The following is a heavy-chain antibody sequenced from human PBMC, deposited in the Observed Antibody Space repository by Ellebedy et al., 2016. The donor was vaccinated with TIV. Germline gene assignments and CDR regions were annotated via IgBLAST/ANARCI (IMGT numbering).Heavy chain of an antibody. CDR2: IYSGGST. V-gene: IGHV3-66*01. D-gene: IGHD4-23*01. J-gene: IGHJ3*02. Sequence: GESLKISCAASGFIVTSNYMSWVRQAPGKGLEWVSVIYSGGSTHYADSVKGRFTISRDNSKNTLYLQMNSLRAEDTAVYYCAKSPRDDYGGNSGFDAFDIWGQGTMVTVSS. CDR1: GFIVTSNY. CDR3: AKSPRDDYGGNSGFDAFDI.